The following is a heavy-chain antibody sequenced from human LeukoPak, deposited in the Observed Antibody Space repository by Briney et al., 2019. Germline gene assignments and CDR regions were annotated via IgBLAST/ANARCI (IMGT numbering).Heavy chain of an antibody. CDR1: GGSFSGYY. J-gene: IGHJ4*01. V-gene: IGHV4-34*01. Sequence: SETLSLTCAVYGGSFSGYYWSWIRQPPGKGLEWIGEINHSGSTNYNPSLKSRVTISVDTSKNQFSLKLSSVTAADTAAYYCARGFYGTIDYWGQEPWSPSPQ. CDR3: ARGFYGTIDY. CDR2: INHSGST. D-gene: IGHD1-7*01.